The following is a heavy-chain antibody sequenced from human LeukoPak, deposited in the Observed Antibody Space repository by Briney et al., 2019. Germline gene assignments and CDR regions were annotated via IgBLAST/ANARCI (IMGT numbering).Heavy chain of an antibody. CDR1: GGSISSYY. CDR2: IYYSGST. CDR3: ARDRGYSSDMDV. J-gene: IGHJ6*03. Sequence: NPSETLSLTCTVSGGSISSYYWSWIRQPPGKGLEWIGYIYYSGSTNYNPSLKSRVTMSVDTSKNQFSLKLSSVTAADTAVYYCARDRGYSSDMDVWGKGTTVTVSS. V-gene: IGHV4-59*12. D-gene: IGHD5-18*01.